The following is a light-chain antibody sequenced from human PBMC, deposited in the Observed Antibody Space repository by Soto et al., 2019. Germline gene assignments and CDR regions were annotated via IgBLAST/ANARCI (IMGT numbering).Light chain of an antibody. CDR3: HQYGISP. Sequence: EIVLTQSPATLSLSPGERATLSCRASQSVSSYLAWYQQKPGQAPRLLIYDASNRATGIPARFSGSGSGTEFTLTISRLEPEDFAVYYCHQYGISPFGGGTKVDIK. CDR2: DAS. CDR1: QSVSSY. J-gene: IGKJ4*01. V-gene: IGKV3-11*01.